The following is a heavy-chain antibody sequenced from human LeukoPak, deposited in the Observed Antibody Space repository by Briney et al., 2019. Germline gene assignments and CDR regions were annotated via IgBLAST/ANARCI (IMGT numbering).Heavy chain of an antibody. CDR2: ITGGGNSV. V-gene: IGHV3-23*01. Sequence: GGSLRLSCAASGFTFSAFAMTWVRQAPGKAPEWIASITGGGNSVFYAESVKGRFTFARDNSKNTLFLHMGSLRAEDTAVYYCAKGAGPGKVDWFDPWGQGTLVTVSS. D-gene: IGHD6-13*01. CDR3: AKGAGPGKVDWFDP. J-gene: IGHJ5*02. CDR1: GFTFSAFA.